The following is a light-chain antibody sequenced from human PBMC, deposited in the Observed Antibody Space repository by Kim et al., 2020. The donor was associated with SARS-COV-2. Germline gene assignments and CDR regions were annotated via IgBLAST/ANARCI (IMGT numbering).Light chain of an antibody. CDR1: QSIRGD. V-gene: IGKV3-15*01. CDR2: DGN. J-gene: IGKJ2*01. Sequence: EIVMTQSPATLSVSPGERATLSCRASQSIRGDLAWYQQKPGQAPRLLIYDGNARATGIPARFSGTGSGTEFTLTISSLQSEDFAIYFCLQYNNWPPYTFGQGTKLEI. CDR3: LQYNNWPPYT.